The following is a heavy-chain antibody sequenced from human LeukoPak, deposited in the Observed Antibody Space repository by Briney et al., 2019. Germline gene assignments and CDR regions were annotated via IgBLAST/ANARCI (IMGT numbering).Heavy chain of an antibody. CDR3: AHRRYSSSPTYYFDY. CDR2: IYWNDDK. J-gene: IGHJ4*02. D-gene: IGHD6-6*01. CDR1: GFSLSTSGVG. V-gene: IGHV2-5*01. Sequence: SGPTLVNPTQTLTLTCTFSGFSLSTSGVGVGWIRQPPGKALELLALIYWNDDKRYSPSLKSRLTIIKDTSKNQVVLTMTNMDPVHTATYYCAHRRYSSSPTYYFDYWGQGTLVTVSS.